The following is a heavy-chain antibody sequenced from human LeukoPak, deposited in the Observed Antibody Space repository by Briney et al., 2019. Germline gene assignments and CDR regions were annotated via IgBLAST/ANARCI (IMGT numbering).Heavy chain of an antibody. D-gene: IGHD3-10*01. J-gene: IGHJ4*02. CDR2: IYHTGNT. CDR1: NDSISNYY. Sequence: SETLSLTCSVSNDSISNYYWSWIRKPPGTALDLIGYIYHTGNTNYNPSLKSRLTMSIDTSKNQFSLKLNSVTAADTAVYYCARGNYGSGSYYVVDFDYWGQGTLVTVSS. V-gene: IGHV4-59*01. CDR3: ARGNYGSGSYYVVDFDY.